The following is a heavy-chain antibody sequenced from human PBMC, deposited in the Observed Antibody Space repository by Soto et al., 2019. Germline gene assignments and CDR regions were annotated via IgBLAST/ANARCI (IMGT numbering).Heavy chain of an antibody. CDR2: ISSSSSYI. V-gene: IGHV3-21*01. Sequence: EVQLVESGGGLVKPGGSLRLSCAASGFTFSSYSMNWVRQAPGKGLEWVSSISSSSSYIYYADSVKGRFTISRDNAKNSLYLQMNSLRAEDTAVYYCARPNYDYDSSGYYGYWGQGTLVTVSS. CDR1: GFTFSSYS. D-gene: IGHD3-22*01. CDR3: ARPNYDYDSSGYYGY. J-gene: IGHJ4*02.